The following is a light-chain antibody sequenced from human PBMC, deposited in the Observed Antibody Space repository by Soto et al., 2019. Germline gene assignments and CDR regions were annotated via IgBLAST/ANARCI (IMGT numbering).Light chain of an antibody. CDR2: DAS. J-gene: IGKJ4*01. Sequence: IVLTQSPATLSLSPGERATLSCKASQSISNSLGWFQQNPGQAPRLLIDDASNRATGIPARFTGSGSGSDFTLTISSLEPEDFGVYYCRQRYNWPLTFGGGTKVEIK. CDR3: RQRYNWPLT. V-gene: IGKV3-11*01. CDR1: QSISNS.